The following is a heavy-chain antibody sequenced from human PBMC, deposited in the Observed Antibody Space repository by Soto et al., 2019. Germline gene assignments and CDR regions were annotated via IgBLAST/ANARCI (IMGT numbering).Heavy chain of an antibody. CDR2: INSDGSSA. D-gene: IGHD5-18*01. Sequence: GGSLRLSCAASGFTFSNYWIHWVRQVPGKGLVWVSRINSDGSSATYADSVKGRFTISRDNAKNTLYLQMNSLRVEDTAVYYCALDGYNSPFDYWGLGTLVTVSS. V-gene: IGHV3-74*01. CDR1: GFTFSNYW. CDR3: ALDGYNSPFDY. J-gene: IGHJ4*02.